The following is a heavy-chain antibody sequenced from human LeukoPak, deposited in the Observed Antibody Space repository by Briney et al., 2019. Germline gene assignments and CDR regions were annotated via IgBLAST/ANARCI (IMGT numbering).Heavy chain of an antibody. CDR1: GYTFTSYG. CDR2: ISAYNGNT. J-gene: IGHJ6*02. D-gene: IGHD3-3*01. V-gene: IGHV1-18*01. CDR3: ARSGEGTIFGVVIHYYYYYGMDV. Sequence: GASVKVSCKASGYTFTSYGISWVGQAPGQGLEWMGWISAYNGNTNYAQKLQGRVTMTTDTSTSTAYMELRSLRSDDTAVYYCARSGEGTIFGVVIHYYYYYGMDVWGQGTTVTVSS.